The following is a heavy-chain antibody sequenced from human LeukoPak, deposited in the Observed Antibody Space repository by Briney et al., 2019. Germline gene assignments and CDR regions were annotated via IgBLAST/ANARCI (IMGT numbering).Heavy chain of an antibody. Sequence: SETLSLTYTVSHYSISSNYYWGWIRQPPGKGLEWIGSIYHSGSTYYNPSLKSRVTISVDTSKNQFSLKLTSVTAADTAVYYCARSSGYMPYWGQGTLVTVSS. V-gene: IGHV4-38-2*02. J-gene: IGHJ4*02. CDR3: ARSSGYMPY. CDR1: HYSISSNYY. CDR2: IYHSGST. D-gene: IGHD3-22*01.